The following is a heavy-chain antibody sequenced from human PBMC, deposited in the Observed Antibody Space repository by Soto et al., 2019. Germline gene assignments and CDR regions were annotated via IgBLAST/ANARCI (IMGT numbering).Heavy chain of an antibody. V-gene: IGHV3-23*01. Sequence: EVQLLQSGGGLVQPGESLRLSCATSGFGFRSYAMAWVRQAPGKGLEWVASIGASGNIIYYADSVKGRFTISRDNSKDTLFLEMNNVRVDDTATYYCVKAPPPATVNWFDPWGQGSLVSVSS. J-gene: IGHJ5*02. CDR3: VKAPPPATVNWFDP. D-gene: IGHD2-2*01. CDR1: GFGFRSYA. CDR2: IGASGNII.